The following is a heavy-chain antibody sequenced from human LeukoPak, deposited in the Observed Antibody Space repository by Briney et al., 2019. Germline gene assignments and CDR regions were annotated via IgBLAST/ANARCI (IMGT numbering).Heavy chain of an antibody. Sequence: GGSLRLSCAASGFTFSTHGMHWVRQAPGKGLEWLAVISYDGRNTYYADSVKGRLTISRDNSKNTLFLQMNSLRGEDTAVYYCAKVSGYYDILTGYYRGLPLEGAFDIWGQGTMVTVSS. V-gene: IGHV3-30*18. CDR2: ISYDGRNT. CDR3: AKVSGYYDILTGYYRGLPLEGAFDI. CDR1: GFTFSTHG. D-gene: IGHD3-9*01. J-gene: IGHJ3*02.